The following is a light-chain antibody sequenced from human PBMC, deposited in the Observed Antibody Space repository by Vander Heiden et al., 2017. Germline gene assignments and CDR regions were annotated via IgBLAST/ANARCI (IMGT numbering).Light chain of an antibody. CDR1: SPNVGSNS. V-gene: IGLV1-47*01. CDR2: RDF. CDR3: AAWDDSLSVV. Sequence: QSVLTQPPSASGTPGQRVTIPCSGSSPNVGSNSVYWYQHLPGTAPKLLIYRDFQRPSGVPDRFSASKSGTSASLAISGLRSEDEAHYYCAAWDDSLSVVFGGGTKLTVL. J-gene: IGLJ2*01.